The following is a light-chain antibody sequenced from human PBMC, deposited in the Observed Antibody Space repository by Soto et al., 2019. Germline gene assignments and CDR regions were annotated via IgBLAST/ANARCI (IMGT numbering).Light chain of an antibody. CDR3: QQYNSYPYT. CDR1: QSISSW. J-gene: IGKJ2*01. Sequence: DIQMTQSPSTLSESVGDRVTITCRASQSISSWLAWYQQKPGKAPKLLIYDASSLESGVPSRFSGSGSGTEFTLTVRSLQPDDFATYYCQQYNSYPYTFGQGTKLEIK. CDR2: DAS. V-gene: IGKV1-5*01.